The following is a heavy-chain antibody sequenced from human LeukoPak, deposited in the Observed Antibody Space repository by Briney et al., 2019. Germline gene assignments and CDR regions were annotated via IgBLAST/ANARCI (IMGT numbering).Heavy chain of an antibody. Sequence: GGSLRLSCAASGFTFSSYAMHWVRQAPGKGLEWVAVISYDGSNKYYADSVKGRFTISRDNSKNTLYLQMNTLRAEDTAVYYCVGYGGNSFWGQGTLVTVSS. V-gene: IGHV3-30*14. CDR3: VGYGGNSF. CDR1: GFTFSSYA. D-gene: IGHD4-23*01. CDR2: ISYDGSNK. J-gene: IGHJ4*02.